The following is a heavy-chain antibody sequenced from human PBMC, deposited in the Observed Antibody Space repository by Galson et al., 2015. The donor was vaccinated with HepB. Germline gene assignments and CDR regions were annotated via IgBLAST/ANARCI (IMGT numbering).Heavy chain of an antibody. CDR1: GFTFSSYA. J-gene: IGHJ4*02. V-gene: IGHV3-23*01. CDR3: AKERAGGSS. CDR2: ISGSGGST. D-gene: IGHD6-13*01. Sequence: SLRLSCAASGFTFSSYAMSWVRQAPGKGLEWVSAISGSGGSTYYDDSVKGRFTISRDNSKNTLDLQMNSRGDGDTAVYYCAKERAGGSSWGPGTPVTVSS.